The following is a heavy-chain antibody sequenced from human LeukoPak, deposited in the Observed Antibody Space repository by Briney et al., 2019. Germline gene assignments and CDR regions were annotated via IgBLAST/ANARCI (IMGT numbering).Heavy chain of an antibody. CDR2: IRYDGSDK. J-gene: IGHJ3*02. CDR1: GFNFSSYG. Sequence: GGSLRVYCAASGFNFSSYGMNWSRQAPVHWLEWVAFIRYDGSDKYYEDSVKGRFTVSRDNSKNTLYLQMNSLTAEDTAVYYCANEDGTSDIWGQGTMVSVSS. CDR3: ANEDGTSDI. V-gene: IGHV3-30*02.